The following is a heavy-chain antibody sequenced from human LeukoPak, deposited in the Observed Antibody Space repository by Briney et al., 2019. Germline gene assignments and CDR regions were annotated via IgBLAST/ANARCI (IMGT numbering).Heavy chain of an antibody. CDR3: ARESKTPVPYSGSYWGGVDY. V-gene: IGHV4-39*07. Sequence: SETLSLTCTVSGGSISSSSYYWGWIRQPPGKGLEWIGSIYYSGSTYYNPSLKSRVTISVDTSKNQFSLKLSSVTAADTAVYYCARESKTPVPYSGSYWGGVDYWGQGTLVTVSS. J-gene: IGHJ4*02. CDR2: IYYSGST. CDR1: GGSISSSSYY. D-gene: IGHD1-26*01.